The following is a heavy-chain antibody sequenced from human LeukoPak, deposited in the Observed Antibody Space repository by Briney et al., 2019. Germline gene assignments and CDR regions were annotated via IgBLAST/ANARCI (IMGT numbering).Heavy chain of an antibody. D-gene: IGHD1-26*01. CDR1: GYSISSGYY. Sequence: SETLSLTCTVSGYSISSGYYWGWIRQPPGKGLEWTGSIYHSGSTYYNPSLKRRVTISVDTSKNQFSLKLSSVTAADTAVYYCARGRSGGSYYFYFDYWGQGTLVTVSS. J-gene: IGHJ4*02. CDR3: ARGRSGGSYYFYFDY. CDR2: IYHSGST. V-gene: IGHV4-38-2*02.